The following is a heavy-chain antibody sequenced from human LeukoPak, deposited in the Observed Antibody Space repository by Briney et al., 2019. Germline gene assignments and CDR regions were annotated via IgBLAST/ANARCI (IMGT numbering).Heavy chain of an antibody. Sequence: SVKVSYKASGGTFSSYAISWVRQAPGQGLEWMGRIIPILGIANYAQKFQGRVTMTRDTSTSTVYMELSSLRSEDTAMYYCARLPYRDGVAQDYWGQGTLVTVSP. V-gene: IGHV1-69*04. CDR2: IIPILGIA. CDR3: ARLPYRDGVAQDY. CDR1: GGTFSSYA. D-gene: IGHD3-16*02. J-gene: IGHJ4*02.